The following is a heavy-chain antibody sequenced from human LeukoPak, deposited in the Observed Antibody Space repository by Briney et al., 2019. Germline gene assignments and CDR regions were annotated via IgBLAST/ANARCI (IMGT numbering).Heavy chain of an antibody. CDR2: FNHSGST. CDR3: ARVGTYDYVWGSYRSNLDY. Sequence: SETLSLTCAVYGGSFSGYYWSWIRQPPGKGLEWIGEFNHSGSTNYNPSLKSRVTISVDTSKNQFSLKLSSVTAADTAVYYCARVGTYDYVWGSYRSNLDYWGQGTLVTVSS. CDR1: GGSFSGYY. J-gene: IGHJ4*02. V-gene: IGHV4-34*01. D-gene: IGHD3-16*02.